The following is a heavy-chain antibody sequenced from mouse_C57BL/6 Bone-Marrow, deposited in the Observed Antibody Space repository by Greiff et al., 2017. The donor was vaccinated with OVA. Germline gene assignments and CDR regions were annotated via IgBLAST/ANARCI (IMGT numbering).Heavy chain of an antibody. CDR1: GYTFTSYW. CDR2: IYPGSGST. Sequence: VQLQQPGAELVKPGASVKMSCKASGYTFTSYWITWVKQRPGQGLEWIGDIYPGSGSTNYNEKFKSKATLTVDTSSSTAYMQLSSLTSEDSAVYYCARTSYYGSSYPHWYFDVWGTGTTVTVSS. D-gene: IGHD1-1*01. J-gene: IGHJ1*03. CDR3: ARTSYYGSSYPHWYFDV. V-gene: IGHV1-55*01.